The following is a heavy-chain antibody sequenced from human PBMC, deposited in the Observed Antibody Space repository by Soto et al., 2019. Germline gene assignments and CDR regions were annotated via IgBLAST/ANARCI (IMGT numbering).Heavy chain of an antibody. CDR2: ISSYNGNT. CDR3: ARGPRYCSTTTCYSGVTWFDP. Sequence: GASVKVSCKASGYTFTSYGISWVRQAPGQGLEWMGWISSYNGNTNYAQKVQGRVTLTTDTSTSTTYMELRSLRSDDTAVYYCARGPRYCSTTTCYSGVTWFDPWGQGTQVT. CDR1: GYTFTSYG. V-gene: IGHV1-18*04. D-gene: IGHD2-2*01. J-gene: IGHJ5*02.